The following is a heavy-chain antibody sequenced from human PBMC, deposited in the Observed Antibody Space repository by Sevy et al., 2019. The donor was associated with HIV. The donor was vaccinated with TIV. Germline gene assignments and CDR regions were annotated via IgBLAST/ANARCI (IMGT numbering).Heavy chain of an antibody. CDR1: GFTFSSYG. CDR2: ISYDGSNK. D-gene: IGHD3-10*01. Sequence: GGSLRLSCAASGFTFSSYGMHWVRQAPGKGLEWVAVISYDGSNKYYADSVKGRFTISRDNSKNTLYLQMNSLRAEDTAVYYCAKDQGGLPWFGIDAFDIWGQRTMVTVSS. J-gene: IGHJ3*02. CDR3: AKDQGGLPWFGIDAFDI. V-gene: IGHV3-30*18.